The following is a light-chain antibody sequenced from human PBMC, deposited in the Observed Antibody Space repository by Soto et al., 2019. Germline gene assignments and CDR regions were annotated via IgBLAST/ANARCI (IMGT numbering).Light chain of an antibody. CDR3: SSYTSASTLLV. CDR1: SSDVGVYNY. Sequence: QSALTQPASVSGSPGQSITISCTGTSSDVGVYNYVSWYQQHPGKAPKLIIYEVIHRPSGVSNRFSGSKSGNTASLTISGLQAEDEADYYCSSYTSASTLLVFGTGTKLTV. V-gene: IGLV2-14*01. CDR2: EVI. J-gene: IGLJ1*01.